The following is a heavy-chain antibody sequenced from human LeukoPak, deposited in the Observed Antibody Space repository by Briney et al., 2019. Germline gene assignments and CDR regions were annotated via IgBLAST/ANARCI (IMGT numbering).Heavy chain of an antibody. CDR2: ISSSSSYI. Sequence: GGSLRLSCAASGFTFSSYSMNWVRQAPGKGLEWVSSISSSSSYIYYADSVKGRFTISRDNAKNSLYLQMNSLRAEDTAVYYCAREYCSGGSCYPIDYWGQGTRVIVSS. CDR1: GFTFSSYS. V-gene: IGHV3-21*01. D-gene: IGHD2-15*01. CDR3: AREYCSGGSCYPIDY. J-gene: IGHJ4*02.